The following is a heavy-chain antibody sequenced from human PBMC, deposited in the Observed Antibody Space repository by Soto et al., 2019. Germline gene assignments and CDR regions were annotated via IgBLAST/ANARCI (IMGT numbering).Heavy chain of an antibody. CDR1: GFTFSSYA. V-gene: IGHV3-23*01. J-gene: IGHJ4*02. CDR2: ISGSGGST. CDR3: AKKGVPEFTTPDDY. D-gene: IGHD2-2*01. Sequence: PGGSLRLSCAASGFTFSSYAMSWVRQAPGKGLEWVSAISGSGGSTYYADSVKGRFTISRDNSKNTLYLQMNSLRAEDTAVYYCAKKGVPEFTTPDDYWGQGTLVTVSS.